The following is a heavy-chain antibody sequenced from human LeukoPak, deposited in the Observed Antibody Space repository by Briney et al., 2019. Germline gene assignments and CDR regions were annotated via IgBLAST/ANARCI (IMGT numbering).Heavy chain of an antibody. CDR3: ARVGQLFFDY. Sequence: GGSLRLSCAASGFTFTSYSVNWVRQAPGKGLEWVSSISSSSSYIYYADSVKGRFTISRDNAKNSLYLQMNSLRAEDTAVYYCARVGQLFFDYWGQGTLVTVSS. J-gene: IGHJ4*02. CDR1: GFTFTSYS. CDR2: ISSSSSYI. V-gene: IGHV3-21*01. D-gene: IGHD1-1*01.